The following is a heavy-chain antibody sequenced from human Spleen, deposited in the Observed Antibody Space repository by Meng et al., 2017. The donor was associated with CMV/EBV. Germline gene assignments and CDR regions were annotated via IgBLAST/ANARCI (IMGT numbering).Heavy chain of an antibody. J-gene: IGHJ4*02. Sequence: GGSLRLSCAASGFTFSRNWMHWVRQAPGKGLEWVSGISWNSGSIGYADSVKGRFTISRDNAKNSLYLQMNSLRAEDTALYYCAKDAYYDFWSGYPPFDYWGQGTLVTVSS. D-gene: IGHD3-3*01. CDR1: GFTFSRNW. V-gene: IGHV3-9*01. CDR3: AKDAYYDFWSGYPPFDY. CDR2: ISWNSGSI.